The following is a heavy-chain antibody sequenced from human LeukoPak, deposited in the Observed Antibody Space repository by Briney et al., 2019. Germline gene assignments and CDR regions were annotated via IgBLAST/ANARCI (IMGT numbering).Heavy chain of an antibody. J-gene: IGHJ4*02. D-gene: IGHD5-24*01. V-gene: IGHV4-61*01. CDR2: IYYSGST. CDR3: AREGGRRWLQLRGNFDY. CDR1: GGSISSGSYY. Sequence: SETLSLTCTVSGGSISSGSYYWSWIRQPPGKGLEWIGYIYYSGSTNYNPSLKSRVTISVDTSKNQFSLKLSSVTAADTAVYYCAREGGRRWLQLRGNFDYWGQGTLVTVSS.